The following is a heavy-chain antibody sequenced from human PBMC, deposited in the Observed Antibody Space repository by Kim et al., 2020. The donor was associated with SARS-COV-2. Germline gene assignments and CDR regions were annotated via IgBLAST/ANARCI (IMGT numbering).Heavy chain of an antibody. CDR1: GFAFNDYW. D-gene: IGHD3-10*01. Sequence: GGSLRLSCAACGFAFNDYWMTWIRQAPGKGLEWVAGIKHDGSEKLYVDSVKGRFTISRDNAKTSLYPQMNSLRAEDTAVYYCTRALSGSGLGFDPWGQG. CDR2: IKHDGSEK. J-gene: IGHJ5*02. V-gene: IGHV3-7*05. CDR3: TRALSGSGLGFDP.